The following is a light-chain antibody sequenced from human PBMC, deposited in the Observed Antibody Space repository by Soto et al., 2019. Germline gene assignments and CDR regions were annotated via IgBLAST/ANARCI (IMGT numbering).Light chain of an antibody. J-gene: IGLJ2*01. Sequence: QSVLTQPPSASGTPGQRVTISCSGSSSNIGSNTVNWYQQLPGTAPKLLMYSNNQRPSEVPDRFSGSKSGTSASLAISGLQSEDEADYYCAAWDDSLNGQVFGGGTKLTVL. CDR1: SSNIGSNT. CDR2: SNN. V-gene: IGLV1-44*01. CDR3: AAWDDSLNGQV.